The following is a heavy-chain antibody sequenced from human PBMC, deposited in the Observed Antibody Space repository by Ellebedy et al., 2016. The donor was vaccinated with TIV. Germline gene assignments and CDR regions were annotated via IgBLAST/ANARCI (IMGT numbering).Heavy chain of an antibody. CDR1: GGTFSSYA. V-gene: IGHV1-69*13. D-gene: IGHD3-10*01. Sequence: SVKVSXKASGGTFSSYAISWVRQAPGQGLEWMGGIIPIFGTANYAQKFQGRVTITADESTSTAYMELSSLRSEDTAVYYCARRMVRGVHDAFDIWGQGTMVTVSS. CDR3: ARRMVRGVHDAFDI. J-gene: IGHJ3*02. CDR2: IIPIFGTA.